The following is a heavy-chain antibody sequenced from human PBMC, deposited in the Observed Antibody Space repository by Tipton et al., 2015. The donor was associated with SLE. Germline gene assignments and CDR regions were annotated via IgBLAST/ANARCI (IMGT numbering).Heavy chain of an antibody. CDR1: GFTFDDYA. J-gene: IGHJ4*02. V-gene: IGHV3-9*01. CDR3: ARGDYAPSPNFDY. CDR2: INWNSDSK. D-gene: IGHD4-17*01. Sequence: RSLRLSCEASGFTFDDYAMHWVRQVPGKGLEWVSGINWNSDSKGYGDSVKGRFTISRDSAKNSLYLQMNSLRAEDTAVYYCARGDYAPSPNFDYWGQGTLVTVSS.